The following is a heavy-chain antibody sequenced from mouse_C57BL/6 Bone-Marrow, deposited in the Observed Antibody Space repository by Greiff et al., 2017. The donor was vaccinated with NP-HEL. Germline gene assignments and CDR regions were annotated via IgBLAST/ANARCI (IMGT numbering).Heavy chain of an antibody. D-gene: IGHD2-5*01. CDR2: INYDGSST. J-gene: IGHJ2*01. Sequence: EVKLMESEGGLVQPGRSMKLSCTASGFTFSDYYMAWVRQVPEKGLEWVANINYDGSSTYYLDSLKSRFIISRDNAKNILYLQMSSLKSEDTATYYCARDRNYPYYFDYWGQGTTLTVSS. CDR3: ARDRNYPYYFDY. V-gene: IGHV5-16*01. CDR1: GFTFSDYY.